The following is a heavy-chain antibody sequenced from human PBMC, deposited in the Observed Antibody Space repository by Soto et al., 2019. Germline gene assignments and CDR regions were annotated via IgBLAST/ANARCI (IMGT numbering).Heavy chain of an antibody. CDR1: GFTFSDHY. CDR3: ATIRGTANTLDY. Sequence: EVQLVESGGGLVQPGGSLRLSCAASGFTFSDHYMDWVRQAPGKGPEWVGRTRNKANSYTTEYAASVKGRFAISRDESARSLYLQMNSLKTEDTAVYYCATIRGTANTLDYWGQGTLVTVSS. CDR2: TRNKANSYTT. J-gene: IGHJ4*02. V-gene: IGHV3-72*01.